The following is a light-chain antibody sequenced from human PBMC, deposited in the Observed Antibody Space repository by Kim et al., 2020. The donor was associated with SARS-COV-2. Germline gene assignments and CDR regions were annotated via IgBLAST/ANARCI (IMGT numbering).Light chain of an antibody. V-gene: IGKV4-1*01. CDR1: QSVLYSSNNKNY. CDR2: WAS. J-gene: IGKJ4*01. Sequence: DIVMTQSPDSLAVSLGERATINCKSSQSVLYSSNNKNYLAWYQQKPGQPPKLLIYWASTRESGVPDRFSGSGSATDFTLTISSLQAEDVAVYYCQQYYSIPLTFGGGTKLEI. CDR3: QQYYSIPLT.